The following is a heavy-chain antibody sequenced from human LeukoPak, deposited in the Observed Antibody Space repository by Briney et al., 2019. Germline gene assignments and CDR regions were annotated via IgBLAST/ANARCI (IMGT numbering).Heavy chain of an antibody. CDR3: ASSSTSWNGWFDP. CDR2: IIPILGIA. D-gene: IGHD2-2*01. V-gene: IGHV1-69*04. Sequence: GASAKVSCKASGGTFSSYAISWVRQAPGQGLEWMGRIIPILGIANYAQKFQGRVTITADKSTSTAYMELSSLRSDDTAVYYCASSSTSWNGWFDPWGQGTLVTVSS. J-gene: IGHJ5*02. CDR1: GGTFSSYA.